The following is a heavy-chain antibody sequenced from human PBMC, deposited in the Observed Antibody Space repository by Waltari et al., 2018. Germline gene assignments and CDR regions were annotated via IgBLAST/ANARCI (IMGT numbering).Heavy chain of an antibody. CDR1: GGSISSSY. J-gene: IGHJ5*02. V-gene: IGHV4-59*01. CDR2: IYYSGST. Sequence: QVQLQESGPGLVKPSETLSLTCTVSGGSISSSYWSWIRQPPGKGLEWIGYIYYSGSTNYNPSLKSRVTISVDTSKNQFSLKLSSVTAADTAVYYCARTPSHSSSWYRWFDPWGQGTLVTVSS. CDR3: ARTPSHSSSWYRWFDP. D-gene: IGHD6-13*01.